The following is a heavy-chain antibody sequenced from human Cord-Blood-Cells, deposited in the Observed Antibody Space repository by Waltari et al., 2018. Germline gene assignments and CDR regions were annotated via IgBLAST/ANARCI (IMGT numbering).Heavy chain of an antibody. CDR2: INPNSGGT. D-gene: IGHD6-13*01. V-gene: IGHV1-2*02. CDR3: ARGRSSSWYGDAFDI. CDR1: GYTFTGYY. Sequence: QVQLVQSGAEVKKPGASVKVSCQASGYTFTGYYMHWVGQAPGQGLEWLGWINPNSGGTNYAQKFQGRVTMTRDTSISTAYMELSRLRSDDTAVYYCARGRSSSWYGDAFDIWGQGTMVTVSS. J-gene: IGHJ3*02.